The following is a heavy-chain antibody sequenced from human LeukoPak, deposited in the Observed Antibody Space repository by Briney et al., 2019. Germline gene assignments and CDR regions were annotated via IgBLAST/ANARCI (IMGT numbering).Heavy chain of an antibody. J-gene: IGHJ2*01. D-gene: IGHD3-16*01. CDR2: TSGNGGTT. V-gene: IGHV3-23*01. CDR3: AKASIRSWGFFDL. CDR1: GVTFSNYA. Sequence: PGGSLRLSCAASGVTFSNYAMSWVRQAPGKGLEWVSHTSGNGGTTYYADSVKGRFTISRDNSKNTLYVQMDSLRAEDTAVYYCAKASIRSWGFFDLWGRGIPVTVSS.